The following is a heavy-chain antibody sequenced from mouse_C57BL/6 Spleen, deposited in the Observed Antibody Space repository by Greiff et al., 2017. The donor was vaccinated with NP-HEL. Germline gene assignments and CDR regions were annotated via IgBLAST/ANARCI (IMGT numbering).Heavy chain of an antibody. J-gene: IGHJ2*01. D-gene: IGHD3-2*02. V-gene: IGHV1-82*01. CDR3: AKRGSSGYPYYFDY. CDR1: GYAFSSSW. Sequence: VQLHQSGPELVKPGASVKISCKASGYAFSSSWMNWVKQRPGKGLEWIGRIYPGDGDTNYNGKFKGKATLTADKSSSTAYMQLSSLTSEDSAVYFCAKRGSSGYPYYFDYWGQGTTLTVSS. CDR2: IYPGDGDT.